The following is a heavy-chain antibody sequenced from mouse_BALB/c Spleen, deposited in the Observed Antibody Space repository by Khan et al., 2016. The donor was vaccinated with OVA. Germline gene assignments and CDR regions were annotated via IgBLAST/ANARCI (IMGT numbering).Heavy chain of an antibody. CDR1: GFSLTSYD. D-gene: IGHD1-1*01. V-gene: IGHV2-9-2*01. J-gene: IGHJ1*01. CDR2: IWTGGGT. CDR3: VRSGHYYGSFYWYFDV. Sequence: QVQLKQSGPGLVAPSQSLSITCTVSGFSLTSYDISWIRQPPGKGLEWLGVIWTGGGTNYNSAFMSRLSINTDNSKSQVFLKMNSLQTDDTAIYYCVRSGHYYGSFYWYFDVWGAGTTVTVSS.